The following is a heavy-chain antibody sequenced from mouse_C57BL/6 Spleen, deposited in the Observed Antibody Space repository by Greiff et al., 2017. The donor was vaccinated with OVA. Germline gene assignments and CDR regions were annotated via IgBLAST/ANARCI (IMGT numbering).Heavy chain of an antibody. V-gene: IGHV1-72*01. CDR1: GYTFTSYW. Sequence: QVQLQQPGAELVKPGASVKLSCKASGYTFTSYWMHWVKPRPGRGLEWIGRIDPPGGCTNYNDKFKSKATLTVDKPSSTAYMQLSSLTSEDSAVDYCEREGLLLKDFDDWGTGTTVTVSS. D-gene: IGHD2-3*01. J-gene: IGHJ1*03. CDR3: EREGLLLKDFDD. CDR2: IDPPGGCT.